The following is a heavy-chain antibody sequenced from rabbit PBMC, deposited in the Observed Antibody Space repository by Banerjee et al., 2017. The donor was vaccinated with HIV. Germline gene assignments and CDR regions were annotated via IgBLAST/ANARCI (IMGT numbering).Heavy chain of an antibody. CDR2: ISTGGST. J-gene: IGHJ4*01. CDR1: GFDFNTYG. D-gene: IGHD1-1*01. Sequence: QEQLKESGGRLVTPGGSLTLTCTASGFDFNTYGVSWVRQAPGKGLEYIGWISTGGSTSYASWVNGRFTISKTSSTTVSLQMTSLTAADTATYFCARDSTASSGYEFSLWGQGTLVTVS. CDR3: ARDSTASSGYEFSL. V-gene: IGHV1S17*01.